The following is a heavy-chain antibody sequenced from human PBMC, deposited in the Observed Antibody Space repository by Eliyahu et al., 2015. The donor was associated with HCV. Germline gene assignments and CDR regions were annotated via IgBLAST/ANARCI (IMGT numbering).Heavy chain of an antibody. CDR2: IRSKAYGGTT. V-gene: IGHV3-49*04. CDR1: GFTFGXXA. D-gene: IGHD3-22*01. J-gene: IGHJ6*02. CDR3: TRSYYDSSGYYFEAYYYGMDV. Sequence: EVQLVESGGGLVQPGRSLRLSCTASGFTFGXXAMXWVXQAPGKGXEWVGFIRSKAYGGTTEYAASVKGRFTISRDDSKSIAYLQMNSLKTEDTAVYYCTRSYYDSSGYYFEAYYYGMDVWGQGTTVTVSS.